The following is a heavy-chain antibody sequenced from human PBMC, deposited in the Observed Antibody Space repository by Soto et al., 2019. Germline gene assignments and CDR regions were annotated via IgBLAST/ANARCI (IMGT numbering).Heavy chain of an antibody. V-gene: IGHV1-2*04. CDR3: ARDVGQLWLTSRWFDP. CDR2: INPNSGGT. CDR1: GYTFTGYY. Sequence: ASVKVSCKASGYTFTGYYIHWVRQAPGQGLEWMGWINPNSGGTNYAQKFQGWVTMTRDTSISTAYMELSRLRSDDTAVYYCARDVGQLWLTSRWFDPWGQGTLVTVSS. D-gene: IGHD5-18*01. J-gene: IGHJ5*02.